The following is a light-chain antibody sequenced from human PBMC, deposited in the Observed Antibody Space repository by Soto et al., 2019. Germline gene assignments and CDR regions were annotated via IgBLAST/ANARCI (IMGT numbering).Light chain of an antibody. CDR2: KAS. Sequence: DIQMTQSPSTLSASVGDRVTITCRASQSISSWLAWYQQKPGRAPKLLIYKASSLETGVPSRFSGSGSGTEFTLIISRLQPYDFASYYCQQYGSSSPWTFGQGTKVEIK. V-gene: IGKV1-5*03. CDR1: QSISSW. J-gene: IGKJ1*01. CDR3: QQYGSSSPWT.